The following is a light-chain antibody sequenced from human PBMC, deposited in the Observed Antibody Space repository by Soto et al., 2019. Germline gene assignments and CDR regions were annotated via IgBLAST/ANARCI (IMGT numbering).Light chain of an antibody. CDR3: FSYAGSPTLA. Sequence: QSALTQPRSVSGSPGQSVTISCTGTSSDVGVYNYVSWYQQHPGKAPKLMIFDVTKRPSGVPDRFSGSKSGNTASLTISGLQAEDEATYYCFSYAGSPTLAFGGGTKVTVL. CDR2: DVT. CDR1: SSDVGVYNY. J-gene: IGLJ3*02. V-gene: IGLV2-11*01.